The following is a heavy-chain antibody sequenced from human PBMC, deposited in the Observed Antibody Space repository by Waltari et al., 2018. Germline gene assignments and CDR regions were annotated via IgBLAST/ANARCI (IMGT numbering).Heavy chain of an antibody. D-gene: IGHD5-18*01. V-gene: IGHV1-8*01. Sequence: QVQLVQSGAEVKKPGASVTVSCKASGYTFTSYDINWVRQATGPGLEWMGWMNPNSGNTGYAQKFQGRVTMTRNTSISTAYMELSSLRSEDTAVYYCARALRIQLWSVGYWGQGTLVTVSS. CDR1: GYTFTSYD. CDR2: MNPNSGNT. CDR3: ARALRIQLWSVGY. J-gene: IGHJ4*02.